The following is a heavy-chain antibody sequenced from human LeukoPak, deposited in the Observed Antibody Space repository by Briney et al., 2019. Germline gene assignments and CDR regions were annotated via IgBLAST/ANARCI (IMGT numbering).Heavy chain of an antibody. J-gene: IGHJ4*02. Sequence: GGSLRLSCAASGFTFSSYSMNWVRQAPGKGLEWVSYISSSSSTIYYADSVKGRFTISRDNSKNTLYLQMNSLRAEDTAVYYCARSDYNWNPSMLYWGQGTLVTVSS. CDR1: GFTFSSYS. CDR3: ARSDYNWNPSMLY. CDR2: ISSSSSTI. V-gene: IGHV3-48*01. D-gene: IGHD1-20*01.